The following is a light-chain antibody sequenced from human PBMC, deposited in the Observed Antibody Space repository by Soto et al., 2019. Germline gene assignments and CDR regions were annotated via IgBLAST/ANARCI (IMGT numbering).Light chain of an antibody. J-gene: IGKJ1*01. CDR1: QTVGTF. V-gene: IGKV1-39*01. CDR2: AAS. CDR3: QQSYSIRSWT. Sequence: DIQMPQSPSSLSAYVVYRVTITCRASQTVGTFLNWYQQRPGRAPNLLIYAASNLPTGVPSRFSGSGSGTDFTLTINSLQPEDFGTYYCQQSYSIRSWTFGQGTQGGYQ.